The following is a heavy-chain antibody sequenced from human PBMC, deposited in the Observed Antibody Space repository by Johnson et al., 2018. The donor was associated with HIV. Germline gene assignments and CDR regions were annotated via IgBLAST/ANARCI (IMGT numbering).Heavy chain of an antibody. D-gene: IGHD3-3*01. J-gene: IGHJ3*02. Sequence: QVQLVESGGGLMKPGGSLRLSCAASGLTVSNIYMSWVRQAPGKGLEWVAVISYDGSNKYYVDSVKGRFTISRDNSKNTLYLQMNSLRSEDTAVYYCARVATFGVVISDAFDIWGQGTMVTVSS. CDR3: ARVATFGVVISDAFDI. CDR2: ISYDGSNK. V-gene: IGHV3-30*03. CDR1: GLTVSNIY.